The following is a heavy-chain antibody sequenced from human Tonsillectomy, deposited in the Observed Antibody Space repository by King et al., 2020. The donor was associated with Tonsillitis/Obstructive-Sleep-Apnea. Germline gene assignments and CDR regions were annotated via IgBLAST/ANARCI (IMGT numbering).Heavy chain of an antibody. CDR2: ISYDGSNK. J-gene: IGHJ4*02. D-gene: IGHD5-18*01. V-gene: IGHV3-30*04. Sequence: QLVQSGGGVVQPGRSLRLSCAASGFTFSSYAMHWVRQAPGKGLEWVAVISYDGSNKYYADSVKGRFTISKDNSKNTLYLQMNSLRAEDTAVYYCARGPGDSYGYAPYWGQGTLVTVSS. CDR1: GFTFSSYA. CDR3: ARGPGDSYGYAPY.